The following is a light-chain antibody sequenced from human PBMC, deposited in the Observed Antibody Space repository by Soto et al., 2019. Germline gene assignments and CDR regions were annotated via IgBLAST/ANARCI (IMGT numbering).Light chain of an antibody. V-gene: IGKV1-9*01. CDR3: QPLNSLFT. CDR2: DSS. Sequence: RVTQSPPSLSASVGDRVNITCRASQGISHYLAWDQQTPGKAPKLLIYDSSTLQSGVSSRFRGSVSASEFTLTLANLQPEDFATYYCQPLNSLFTFGPVTKVDVK. J-gene: IGKJ3*01. CDR1: QGISHY.